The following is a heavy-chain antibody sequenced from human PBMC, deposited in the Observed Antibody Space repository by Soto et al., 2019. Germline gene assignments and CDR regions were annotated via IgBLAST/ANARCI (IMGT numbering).Heavy chain of an antibody. J-gene: IGHJ4*02. CDR2: ISYSGTT. V-gene: IGHV4-28*01. Sequence: QVQLQESGPGLVKPSDTLSLTCAVSGYSISSSNWWCWLRQPPGKGLGWIGYISYSGTTYYNPSLKSRVNMSVDTSKNQFSLKLTSVTAVDTAVYYCARMEIQGPIDYWGQGTLVTVSS. CDR3: ARMEIQGPIDY. D-gene: IGHD3-3*01. CDR1: GYSISSSNW.